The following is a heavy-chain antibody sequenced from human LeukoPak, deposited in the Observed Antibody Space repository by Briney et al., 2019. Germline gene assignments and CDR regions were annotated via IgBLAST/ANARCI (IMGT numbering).Heavy chain of an antibody. J-gene: IGHJ6*03. CDR1: GLTFSDSW. V-gene: IGHV3-7*01. Sequence: QTGGSLRLSCVASGLTFSDSWMNWVRQAPGKGLEWVANIKQDGSEKNYVDSVKGRITISRDNAKNSLYLQMNSLRAEDTAVYYCARVGGLYYYYMDVWGKGTTVTISS. CDR2: IKQDGSEK. D-gene: IGHD3-16*01. CDR3: ARVGGLYYYYMDV.